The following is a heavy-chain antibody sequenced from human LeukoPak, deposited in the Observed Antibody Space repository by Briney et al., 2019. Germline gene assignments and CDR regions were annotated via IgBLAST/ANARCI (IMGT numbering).Heavy chain of an antibody. V-gene: IGHV4-38-2*02. CDR1: GGSISSYY. Sequence: PSETLSLTCTVSGGSISSYYWGWIRQPPGKGLEWIGGIYHSGSTYYNPSLKSRVTISVDTSKNQFSLKLSSVTAADTAVYYCARVWGYSYRQVVSPQNMDVWGKGTTVTVSS. CDR3: ARVWGYSYRQVVSPQNMDV. CDR2: IYHSGST. J-gene: IGHJ6*03. D-gene: IGHD5-18*01.